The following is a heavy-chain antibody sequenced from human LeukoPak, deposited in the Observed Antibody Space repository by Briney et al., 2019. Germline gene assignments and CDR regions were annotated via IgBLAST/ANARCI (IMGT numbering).Heavy chain of an antibody. J-gene: IGHJ3*02. Sequence: GGSLRLSCAASGFTFSSYGMHWVRQAPGKGLEWVAVISYDGSNKYYADSVKGRFTISRDNSKNTLYLQMNSLRAEDTAVYYCASGDPPDIWGQGTMVTVSS. D-gene: IGHD7-27*01. CDR3: ASGDPPDI. CDR2: ISYDGSNK. V-gene: IGHV3-30*03. CDR1: GFTFSSYG.